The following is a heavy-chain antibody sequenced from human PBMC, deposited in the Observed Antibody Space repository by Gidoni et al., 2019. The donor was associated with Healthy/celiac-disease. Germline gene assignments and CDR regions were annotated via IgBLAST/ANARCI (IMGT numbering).Heavy chain of an antibody. CDR3: ACSRQYSSSGLPGDY. D-gene: IGHD6-13*01. CDR1: GYTFTSYG. Sequence: QLQLVQSGAEVKTPGASVKASCKASGYTFTSYGISWVRQDPGQGLEWMGWISAYNGNTNYAQKIQGRVTMTTDTSTSTAYMELRSLRSDATAVYYCACSRQYSSSGLPGDYWGQGTLVTLSS. CDR2: ISAYNGNT. V-gene: IGHV1-18*01. J-gene: IGHJ4*02.